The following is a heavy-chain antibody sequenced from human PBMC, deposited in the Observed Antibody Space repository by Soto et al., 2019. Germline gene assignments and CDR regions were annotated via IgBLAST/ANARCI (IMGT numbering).Heavy chain of an antibody. CDR1: GFTFNKYS. CDR3: ARESDFDFGSSKYIDGMDV. J-gene: IGHJ6*02. D-gene: IGHD3-3*01. CDR2: ITSNANRI. Sequence: EVQLVESGGGLVKPGGSLRLSCAASGFTFNKYSMNWVRQAPGKGLEWVSSITSNANRIYYTDSVKGRFTISRDNAQKSVYLQMNSLRVGDTAVYYCARESDFDFGSSKYIDGMDVWGQGTTVTVSS. V-gene: IGHV3-21*02.